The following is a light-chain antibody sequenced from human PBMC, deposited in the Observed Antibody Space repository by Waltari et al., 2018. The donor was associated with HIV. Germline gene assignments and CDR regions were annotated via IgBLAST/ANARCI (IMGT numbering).Light chain of an antibody. CDR1: NLGAKS. J-gene: IGLJ1*01. V-gene: IGLV3-21*04. CDR3: QVWDPLSDHPV. CDR2: YNS. Sequence: SHVLIQPPSVSVAPAKTASVTCGGLNLGAKSVHWYQQRPGQAPLLIIFYNSDRPSGISERFSDSNSVGAATLTITRVEAGDEADYYCQVWDPLSDHPVFGTGTKVTVL.